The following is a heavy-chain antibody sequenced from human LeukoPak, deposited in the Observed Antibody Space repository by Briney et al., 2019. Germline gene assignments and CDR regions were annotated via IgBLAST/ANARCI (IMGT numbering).Heavy chain of an antibody. Sequence: QTGGSLRLSCAASGFTFSNHAMTWVRQAPGKGLEWVSEITGSGSSTYYADSVKGRFTISRDNSKNTMFLQMTSVSAQDTATYYCAREWFDFDYWGQGILVTVSS. J-gene: IGHJ4*02. D-gene: IGHD3-22*01. CDR2: ITGSGSST. V-gene: IGHV3-23*01. CDR3: AREWFDFDY. CDR1: GFTFSNHA.